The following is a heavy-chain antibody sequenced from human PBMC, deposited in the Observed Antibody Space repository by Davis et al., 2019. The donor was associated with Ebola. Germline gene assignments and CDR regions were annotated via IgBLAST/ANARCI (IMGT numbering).Heavy chain of an antibody. D-gene: IGHD3-22*01. CDR1: GFTFSSYD. CDR3: ARGGYYDSSGYPDY. Sequence: PGGSLRLSCAASGFTFSSYDMHWVRQATGKGLEWVSAIGTAGDTYYPGSVKGRFTISRENAKNSLYLQMNSLRAEDTAVYYCARGGYYDSSGYPDYWGQGTLVTVSS. J-gene: IGHJ4*02. V-gene: IGHV3-13*01. CDR2: IGTAGDT.